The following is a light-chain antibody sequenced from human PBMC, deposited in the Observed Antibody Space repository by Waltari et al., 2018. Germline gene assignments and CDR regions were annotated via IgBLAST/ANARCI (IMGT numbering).Light chain of an antibody. CDR1: SSNIGAGFD. V-gene: IGLV1-40*01. CDR2: GNN. CDR3: ATWHDSRSGV. J-gene: IGLJ2*01. Sequence: QSVLTQPPSLSGAPGQRVTMSCTGSSSNIGAGFDVHWYQHLPGTAPKLLIFGNNNRPSGVPDRFSGSKSGTSAYLAIRGLRAEDEAEYYCATWHDSRSGVFGGGTKVTVL.